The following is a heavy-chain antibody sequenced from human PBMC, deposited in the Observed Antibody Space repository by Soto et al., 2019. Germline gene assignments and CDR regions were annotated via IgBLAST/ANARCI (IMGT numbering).Heavy chain of an antibody. CDR2: ISAYNGNT. D-gene: IGHD3-22*01. CDR1: GYTFTSYG. J-gene: IGHJ3*02. V-gene: IGHV1-18*01. CDR3: ARDLVRSGYYLDAFDI. Sequence: ASVKVSCKASGYTFTSYGISWVRQAPGQGLEWMGWISAYNGNTNYAQKLQDRVTMTTDTSTSTAYMELRSLRSDDTAVYYCARDLVRSGYYLDAFDIWGQGTMVTVSS.